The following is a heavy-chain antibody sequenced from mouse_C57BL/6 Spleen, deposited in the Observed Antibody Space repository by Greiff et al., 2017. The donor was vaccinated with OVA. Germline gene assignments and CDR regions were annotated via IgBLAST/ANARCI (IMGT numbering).Heavy chain of an antibody. V-gene: IGHV1-80*01. CDR2: IYPGDGDT. D-gene: IGHD4-1*01. J-gene: IGHJ3*01. CDR3: ARFESLTGSWFAY. CDR1: GYAFSSYW. Sequence: VQLQESGAELVKPGASVKISCKASGYAFSSYWMNWVKQRPGKGLEWIGQIYPGDGDTNYNGKFKGKATLTADKSSSTAYMQLSSLTSEDSAVYFCARFESLTGSWFAYWGQGTLVTVSA.